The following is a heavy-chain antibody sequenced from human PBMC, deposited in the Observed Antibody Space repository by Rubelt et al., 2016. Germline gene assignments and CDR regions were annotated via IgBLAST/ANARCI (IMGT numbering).Heavy chain of an antibody. V-gene: IGHV3-7*01. CDR3: ARGMLGTQYRLSPFDY. CDR2: IHQDGGEK. J-gene: IGHJ4*02. CDR1: GFTFSTYS. Sequence: LRLSCAASGFTFSTYSMNWVRQAPGQGLEWVANIHQDGGEKYYVDSVRGRFTVSRDNAKTSLYLQMNSLRAEDTAVYYCARGMLGTQYRLSPFDYWGQGTLVTVSS. D-gene: IGHD3-10*02.